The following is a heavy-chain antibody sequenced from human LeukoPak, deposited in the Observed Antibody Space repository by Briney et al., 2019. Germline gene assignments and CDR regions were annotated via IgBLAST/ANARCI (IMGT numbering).Heavy chain of an antibody. CDR2: INWNGGST. CDR1: GFTFDDYG. Sequence: TGGSLRLSCAASGFTFDDYGMSWVRQVTGKGLVWVSGINWNGGSTGYADSVKGRFTISRDNAKNSLYLQMNSLRDEDTAVYYCAKGGSPSCYSSSGYWGQGTLVTVSS. V-gene: IGHV3-20*04. D-gene: IGHD2-2*01. CDR3: AKGGSPSCYSSSGY. J-gene: IGHJ4*02.